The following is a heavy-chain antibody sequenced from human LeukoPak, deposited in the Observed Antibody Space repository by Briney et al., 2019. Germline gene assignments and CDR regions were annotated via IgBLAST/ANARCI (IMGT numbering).Heavy chain of an antibody. D-gene: IGHD5-24*01. V-gene: IGHV4-34*01. CDR2: INHSGST. CDR1: GGSFSGYY. Sequence: SETLSLTCAVYGGSFSGYYWSWIRQPPGKGLEWIGEINHSGSTNYNPSLKSRVTISVDTSKNQFSLKLSSVTAADTAVYYCARGGDGYNFISAFDIWGQGTMVTVSS. CDR3: ARGGDGYNFISAFDI. J-gene: IGHJ3*02.